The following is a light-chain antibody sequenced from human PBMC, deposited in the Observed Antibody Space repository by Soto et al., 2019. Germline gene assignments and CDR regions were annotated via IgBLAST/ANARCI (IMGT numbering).Light chain of an antibody. CDR3: QSYDSSLSGYWV. CDR2: GNS. J-gene: IGLJ3*02. Sequence: SALTQPPSVSGAPGQRVTISCTGSSSNIGAGYDVHWYQQLPGTAPKLLIYGNSNRPSGVPDRFSGSKSGTSASLAITGLQAEDEADYYCQSYDSSLSGYWVFGGGTKVTVL. CDR1: SSNIGAGYD. V-gene: IGLV1-40*01.